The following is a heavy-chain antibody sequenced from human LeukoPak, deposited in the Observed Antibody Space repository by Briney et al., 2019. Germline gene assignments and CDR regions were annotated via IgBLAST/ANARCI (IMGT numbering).Heavy chain of an antibody. CDR3: ARDLDPPGSGVHYYYYGMDV. Sequence: ASVKVSCKASGYTFTSYGISWVRPAPGQGLEWMGWNSAYNGNTNYAQKLQGRVTMTTDTSTSTAYMELRSLRSDDTAVYYCARDLDPPGSGVHYYYYGMDVWGQGTTVTISS. CDR2: NSAYNGNT. J-gene: IGHJ6*02. CDR1: GYTFTSYG. D-gene: IGHD3-10*01. V-gene: IGHV1-18*01.